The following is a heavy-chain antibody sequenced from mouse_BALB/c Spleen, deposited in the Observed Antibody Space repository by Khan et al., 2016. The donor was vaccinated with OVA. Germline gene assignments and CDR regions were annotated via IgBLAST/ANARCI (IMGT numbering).Heavy chain of an antibody. D-gene: IGHD2-2*01. Sequence: VQLQQSGPEVMKPGASVKISCKASGYSFTTYYIHWVKQSHGKSLEWIGYVDPFNGATTYNQKFKGKATLTVDRSSSTGYMHLSSLTSEDSAVYYWTRHGYVAWFAYWGQGTLVTVSA. CDR3: TRHGYVAWFAY. CDR1: GYSFTTYY. J-gene: IGHJ3*01. V-gene: IGHV1S135*01. CDR2: VDPFNGAT.